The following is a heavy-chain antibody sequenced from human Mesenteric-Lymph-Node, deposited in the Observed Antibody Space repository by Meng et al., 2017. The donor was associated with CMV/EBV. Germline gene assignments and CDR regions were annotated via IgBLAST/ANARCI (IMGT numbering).Heavy chain of an antibody. CDR1: GYTFIDYY. Sequence: QVQLVQSGAEGKKPGDSVRASCKASGYTFIDYYINWVRQAPGQGLEWMGRINPKTGGRSYAQNFQGRVTMTRDTSINTAYMEVNRLNSDDTAMYFCARDRDTDWYSPFDYWGPGTLVTVSS. D-gene: IGHD3-9*01. J-gene: IGHJ4*02. CDR3: ARDRDTDWYSPFDY. CDR2: INPKTGGR. V-gene: IGHV1-2*06.